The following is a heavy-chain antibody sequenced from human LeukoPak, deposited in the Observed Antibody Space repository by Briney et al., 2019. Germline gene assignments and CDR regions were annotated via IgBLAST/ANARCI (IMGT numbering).Heavy chain of an antibody. CDR3: ARDGALYSNYYYYYGMDV. Sequence: GGSLRLSCAASGFTFSSYAMHWFRQAPGKGLEWVAVISYDGSNKYYADSVKGRFTISRDNSKNTLYLQMNSLRAEDTAVYYCARDGALYSNYYYYYGMDVWGQGTTVTVSS. J-gene: IGHJ6*02. V-gene: IGHV3-30-3*01. CDR1: GFTFSSYA. CDR2: ISYDGSNK. D-gene: IGHD4-11*01.